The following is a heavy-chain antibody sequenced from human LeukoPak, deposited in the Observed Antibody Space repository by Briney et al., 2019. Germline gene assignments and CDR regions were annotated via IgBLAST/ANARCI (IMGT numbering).Heavy chain of an antibody. CDR1: GYTFTGYY. V-gene: IGHV1-2*04. CDR2: INPNSGGT. Sequence: ASVKVSCKASGYTFTGYYMHWVRQAPGQWLEWMGWINPNSGGTNYAQKFQGWVTMTRDTSISTAYMELGRLRSDDTAVYYCARVIAAATLFDYWGQGTLVTVSS. D-gene: IGHD6-13*01. CDR3: ARVIAAATLFDY. J-gene: IGHJ4*02.